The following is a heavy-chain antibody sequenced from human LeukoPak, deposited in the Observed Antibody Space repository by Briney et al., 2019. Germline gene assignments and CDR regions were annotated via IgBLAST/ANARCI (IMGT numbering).Heavy chain of an antibody. CDR2: ISAYNGNT. D-gene: IGHD3-16*01. J-gene: IGHJ3*02. V-gene: IGHV1-18*01. Sequence: ASVKVSCKSSGYTFTSYGISWVRQAPGQGLEWMGWISAYNGNTNYAQQLQGRVTMTTDTSKSTAYTELRSLRSDDTAVYYCARDYRGSVTASSAFDIWGQGTMVTVSS. CDR3: ARDYRGSVTASSAFDI. CDR1: GYTFTSYG.